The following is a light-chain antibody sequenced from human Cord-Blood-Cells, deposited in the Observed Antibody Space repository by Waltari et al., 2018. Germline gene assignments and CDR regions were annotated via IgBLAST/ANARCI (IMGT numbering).Light chain of an antibody. V-gene: IGLV2-14*01. CDR3: SSYTSSSTYV. CDR1: SSDVGGYNY. J-gene: IGLJ1*01. CDR2: DVR. Sequence: QSALTQPASVPGSPGQPITISCTGTSSDVGGYNYVSWHQLHPAKAPKLMIYDVRKRPSGVSHRFSGSTSGTTASLTISGLHAEDEADYYCSSYTSSSTYVFGTGTKVTVL.